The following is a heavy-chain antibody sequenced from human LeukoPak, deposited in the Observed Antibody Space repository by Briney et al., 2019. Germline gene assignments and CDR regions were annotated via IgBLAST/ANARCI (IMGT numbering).Heavy chain of an antibody. CDR1: GFTFSSYA. CDR2: ISGSGGST. D-gene: IGHD1-1*01. Sequence: GGSLRLSCAASGFTFSSYAMSWVRQAPGKGLEWVSAISGSGGSTYYADSVKGRFTISRDNSKNTLYLQMNSLRAEDTAIYYCARDLKAGTPEINWFDPWGQGTLVTVSS. V-gene: IGHV3-23*01. J-gene: IGHJ5*02. CDR3: ARDLKAGTPEINWFDP.